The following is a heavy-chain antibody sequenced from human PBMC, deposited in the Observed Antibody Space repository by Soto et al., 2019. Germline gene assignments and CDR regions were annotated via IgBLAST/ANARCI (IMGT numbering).Heavy chain of an antibody. CDR2: ISGSGGST. Sequence: GGSLRLSCAASGFTFSSYAMSWVRQAPGKGLEWVSAISGSGGSTYYADSVKGRFTISRDNSKNTLYLQMNSLRAEDTAVYYCAKESRYSYGYSYSSSWYSGTLFDYWGQGTLVTVSS. CDR1: GFTFSSYA. J-gene: IGHJ4*02. D-gene: IGHD6-13*01. V-gene: IGHV3-23*01. CDR3: AKESRYSYGYSYSSSWYSGTLFDY.